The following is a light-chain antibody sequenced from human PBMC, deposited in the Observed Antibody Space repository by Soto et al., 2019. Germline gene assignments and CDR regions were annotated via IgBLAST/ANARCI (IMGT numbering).Light chain of an antibody. J-gene: IGLJ1*01. Sequence: QSVLTQPPSVSGAPGQRVTLSCTGSSSNIGAGYDVHWYQHLPGTAPKLLIYGNSNRPSGVPDRFSGSKSGTSASLAITGLQAEDEADYYCQSYDSSLSGVFGTGTKLTVL. CDR3: QSYDSSLSGV. CDR1: SSNIGAGYD. CDR2: GNS. V-gene: IGLV1-40*01.